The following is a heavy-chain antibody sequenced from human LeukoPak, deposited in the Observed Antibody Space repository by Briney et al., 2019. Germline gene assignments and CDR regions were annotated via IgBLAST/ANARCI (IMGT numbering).Heavy chain of an antibody. J-gene: IGHJ5*02. V-gene: IGHV3-53*05. D-gene: IGHD6-6*01. Sequence: GGSLRLSCTASGFNVTGNYMSWVRQAPGRGLEWVSVILSGGEAYYADSVKGRFTISRDNSKNTLYLQMNSLRAEDTAVYYGARSRIAARFSDWFDPWGQGTLVTVSS. CDR3: ARSRIAARFSDWFDP. CDR1: GFNVTGNY. CDR2: ILSGGEA.